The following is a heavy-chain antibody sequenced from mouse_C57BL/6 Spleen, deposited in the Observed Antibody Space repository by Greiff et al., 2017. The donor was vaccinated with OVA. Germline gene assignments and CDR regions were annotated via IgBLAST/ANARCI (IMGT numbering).Heavy chain of an antibody. CDR3: ARATVDYAMDY. J-gene: IGHJ4*01. Sequence: QVVESEGGLVQPGSSMKLSCTASGFTFSDYYMAWVRQVPEKGLEWVANINYDGSSTYYLDSLKSRFIISRDNAKNILYLQMSSLKSEDTATYYCARATVDYAMDYWGQGTSVTVSS. D-gene: IGHD1-1*01. CDR1: GFTFSDYY. V-gene: IGHV5-16*01. CDR2: INYDGSST.